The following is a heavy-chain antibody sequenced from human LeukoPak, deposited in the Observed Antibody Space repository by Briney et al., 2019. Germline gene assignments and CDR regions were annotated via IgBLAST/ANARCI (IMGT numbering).Heavy chain of an antibody. CDR3: ARGYSSSWYFNWFDP. CDR1: GYAIGSGYF. J-gene: IGHJ5*02. CDR2: IYHSGST. D-gene: IGHD6-13*01. V-gene: IGHV4-38-2*02. Sequence: SETLSLTCSVSGYAIGSGYFWGWIRQPPGKGLEWIGTIYHSGSTYYNPSLKSRVTISVDTSKNQFSLKLSSVTAADTAVYYCARGYSSSWYFNWFDPWGQGTLVTVSS.